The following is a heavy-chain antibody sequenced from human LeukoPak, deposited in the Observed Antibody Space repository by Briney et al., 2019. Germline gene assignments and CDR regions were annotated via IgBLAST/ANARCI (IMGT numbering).Heavy chain of an antibody. CDR1: GFTFSNAY. D-gene: IGHD2-21*01. V-gene: IGHV3-15*07. J-gene: IGHJ4*02. Sequence: GRSLRPSCAASGFTFSNAYMNWVRQAPGKGLEWVGRKPKTDGETTEYAAPVKGRFSISRDDSKNMLYLQMNSLKTEDTAVYYCITPLPYSAQGGQGTLVTVSS. CDR2: KPKTDGETT. CDR3: ITPLPYSAQ.